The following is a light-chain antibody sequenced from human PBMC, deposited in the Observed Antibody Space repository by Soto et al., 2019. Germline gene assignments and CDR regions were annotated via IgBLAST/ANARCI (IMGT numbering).Light chain of an antibody. CDR3: LHYNNWPHI. Sequence: EVVMTQSPATLSVSPGERVTLSCRASQSVNINLAWYRQKPGQAPRLLLYGASTRASGIPARFSGSGSGTEFTLTISSLQSEDFAVYYCLHYNNWPHIFGQGTKVDIK. V-gene: IGKV3-15*01. J-gene: IGKJ1*01. CDR1: QSVNIN. CDR2: GAS.